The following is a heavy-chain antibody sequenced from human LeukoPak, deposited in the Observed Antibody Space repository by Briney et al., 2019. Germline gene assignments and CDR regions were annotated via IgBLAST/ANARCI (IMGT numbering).Heavy chain of an antibody. V-gene: IGHV1-18*01. CDR2: ISTYNGNT. CDR1: GYTFTSYG. CDR3: ARAYSSGSEYFQH. J-gene: IGHJ1*01. Sequence: ASVKVSCKASGYTFTSYGISWVRQAPGQGLEWMGWISTYNGNTNYAQKLQGRVTMTTDTSTSTAYMELRSLRSDDTAAYYCARAYSSGSEYFQHWGQGTLVTVSS. D-gene: IGHD6-19*01.